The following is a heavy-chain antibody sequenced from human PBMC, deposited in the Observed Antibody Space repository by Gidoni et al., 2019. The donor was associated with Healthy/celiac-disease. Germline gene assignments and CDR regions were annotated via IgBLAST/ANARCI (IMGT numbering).Heavy chain of an antibody. CDR1: GGSISSSSYY. CDR3: ARDYSKPYYFDY. CDR2: IYYSGST. Sequence: QLQLQESGPGLVKPSETLSLTCTVSGGSISSSSYYWGWIRQPPGKGLEWIGSIYYSGSTYYNPSLKSRVTISVDTSKNQFSLKLSSVTAADTAVYYCARDYSKPYYFDYWGQGTLVTVSS. J-gene: IGHJ4*02. V-gene: IGHV4-39*01. D-gene: IGHD4-4*01.